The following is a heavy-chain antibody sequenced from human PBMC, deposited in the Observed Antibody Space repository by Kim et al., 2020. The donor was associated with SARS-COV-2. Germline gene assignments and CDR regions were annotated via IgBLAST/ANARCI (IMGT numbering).Heavy chain of an antibody. CDR1: GYTFTSYA. J-gene: IGHJ5*02. D-gene: IGHD3-9*01. V-gene: IGHV1-3*01. CDR3: ARAPLRYFDWLSRKYNWFDP. CDR2: INAGNGNT. Sequence: ASVKVSCKASGYTFTSYAMHWVRQAPGQRLEWMGWINAGNGNTKYSQKFQGRVTITRDTSASTAYMELSSLRSEDTAVYYCARAPLRYFDWLSRKYNWFDPWGQGTLVTVSS.